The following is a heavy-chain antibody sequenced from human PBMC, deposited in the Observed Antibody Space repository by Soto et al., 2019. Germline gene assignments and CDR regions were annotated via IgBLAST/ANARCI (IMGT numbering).Heavy chain of an antibody. V-gene: IGHV4-4*07. CDR3: ARSGYSSGWYTAFDS. D-gene: IGHD6-19*01. J-gene: IGHJ4*02. CDR1: GDSISGYY. CDR2: IYASGST. Sequence: QVQLQESGPRLVKPSETLSLTCTVSGDSISGYYWSWIRLPAGKGLEWIGRIYASGSTISNPSLRSRVALSVDTSKNQLSLKLNSMTAADTPMYYCARSGYSSGWYTAFDSWSQGTLVTVSS.